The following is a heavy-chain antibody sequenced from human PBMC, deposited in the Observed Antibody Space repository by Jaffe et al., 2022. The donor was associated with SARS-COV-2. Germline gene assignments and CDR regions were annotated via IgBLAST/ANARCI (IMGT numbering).Heavy chain of an antibody. CDR2: ISWNSGSI. D-gene: IGHD4-17*01. J-gene: IGHJ3*02. V-gene: IGHV3-9*01. Sequence: EVQLVESGGGLVQPGRSLRLSCAASGFTFDDYAMHWVRQAPGKGLEWVSGISWNSGSIGYADSVKGRFTISRDNAKNSLYLQMNSLRAEDTALYYCAKDTYTTVAGAFDIWGQGTMVTVSS. CDR3: AKDTYTTVAGAFDI. CDR1: GFTFDDYA.